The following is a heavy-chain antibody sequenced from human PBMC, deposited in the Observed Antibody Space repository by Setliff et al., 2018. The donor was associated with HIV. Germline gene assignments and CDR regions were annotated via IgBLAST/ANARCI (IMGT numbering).Heavy chain of an antibody. CDR3: ARMRYFDWIMIDY. V-gene: IGHV2-70*04. D-gene: IGHD3-9*01. CDR2: IDWDDNK. CDR1: GFSLNTPGMR. J-gene: IGHJ4*02. Sequence: SGPTLVNPTQTLTLTCTFSGFSLNTPGMRVSWIRQPPGKALEWLARIDWDDNKFYSTSLKTRLTISKDTSKNQVVLTMTNMGPVDTATYYCARMRYFDWIMIDYWGQGTLVTVS.